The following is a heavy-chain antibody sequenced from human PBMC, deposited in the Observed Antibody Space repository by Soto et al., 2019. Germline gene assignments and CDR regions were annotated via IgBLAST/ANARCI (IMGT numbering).Heavy chain of an antibody. CDR3: AKGVVVDTTYFQH. V-gene: IGHV3-30*18. Sequence: QVQLVESGGGVVQPGRSLRLSCEASGFTFSSYGMHWVRQAPGKGLEWVAVISYDGSDKYYADSVKGRFTISRDNSNNTLYVQMDSLRAEDTAVYYCAKGVVVDTTYFQHWGQGTLVTVSS. CDR1: GFTFSSYG. D-gene: IGHD2-15*01. J-gene: IGHJ1*01. CDR2: ISYDGSDK.